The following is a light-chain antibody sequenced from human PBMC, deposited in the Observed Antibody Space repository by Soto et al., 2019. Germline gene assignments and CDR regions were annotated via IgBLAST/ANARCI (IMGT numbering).Light chain of an antibody. CDR3: ASYRSANTLVV. CDR2: EVT. Sequence: QSVLPQPGSVSGSPGHSITISCTGTSRDIGNYNYVSWYQHHPGKAPKLMIYEVTSRPSGVSDRFSGSKSGMTASLTISGLQPEDDADYFCASYRSANTLVVFGTGTKVTVL. CDR1: SRDIGNYNY. J-gene: IGLJ1*01. V-gene: IGLV2-14*01.